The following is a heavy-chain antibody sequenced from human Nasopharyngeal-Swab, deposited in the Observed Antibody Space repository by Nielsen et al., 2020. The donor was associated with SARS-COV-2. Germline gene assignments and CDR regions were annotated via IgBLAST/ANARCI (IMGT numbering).Heavy chain of an antibody. CDR2: NPTNTYGGTA. CDR1: GFPLASYA. CDR3: VRGQKAFDV. Sequence: LKIYCKPTGFPLASYALTWVRQAPGRGLEWLGFNPTNTYGGTAKYAASVRDRFSSSGDDSRNVAYLQMDRLTLDCTALYRCVRGQKAFDVWGQGAMVTVSS. V-gene: IGHV3-49*02. J-gene: IGHJ3*01.